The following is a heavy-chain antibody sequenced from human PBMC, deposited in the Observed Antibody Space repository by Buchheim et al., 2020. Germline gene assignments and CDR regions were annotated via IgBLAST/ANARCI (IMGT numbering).Heavy chain of an antibody. CDR2: IWYDGSNK. CDR3: ARDQAPSTGKYYYYYGMDV. V-gene: IGHV3-33*01. Sequence: QVQLVESGGGVVQPGRSLRLSCAASGFTFSSYGMHWVRQAPGKGLEWVAVIWYDGSNKYYADSVKGRFTISRDNSKNTLYLQMNSLRAEDTAVYYCARDQAPSTGKYYYYYGMDVWGQGTT. D-gene: IGHD1-14*01. CDR1: GFTFSSYG. J-gene: IGHJ6*02.